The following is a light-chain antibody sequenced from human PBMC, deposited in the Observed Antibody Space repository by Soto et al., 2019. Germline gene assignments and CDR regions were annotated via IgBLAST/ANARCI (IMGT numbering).Light chain of an antibody. J-gene: IGLJ3*02. CDR3: SSYAASNDFYFV. Sequence: QSALTQPPSASGAPGQSVTISCTGTSSDVGGYNYVSWYQQYPGRAPKLMIYEVTKQPSGVPDRFSGSKSGNTSSLTVSGLQADDEADYYGSSYAASNDFYFVFGGGTALTVL. CDR2: EVT. CDR1: SSDVGGYNY. V-gene: IGLV2-8*01.